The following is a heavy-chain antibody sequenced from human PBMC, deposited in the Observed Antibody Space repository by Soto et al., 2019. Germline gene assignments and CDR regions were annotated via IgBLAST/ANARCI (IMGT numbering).Heavy chain of an antibody. D-gene: IGHD3-22*01. J-gene: IGHJ5*01. V-gene: IGHV1-69*13. CDR1: GGTFSSYA. CDR2: IIPIFGTA. CDR3: ARIPSSGYYSNWFDS. Sequence: SVKVSCKASGGTFSSYAISWVRQAPGQGLEWMGGIIPIFGTANYAQKFQGRVTITADESTSTAYMELSSLRSEDTAVYYCARIPSSGYYSNWFDSRGQGTLVTVSS.